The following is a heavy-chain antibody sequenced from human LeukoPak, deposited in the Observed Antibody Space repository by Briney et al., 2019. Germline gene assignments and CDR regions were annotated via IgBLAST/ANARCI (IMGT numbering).Heavy chain of an antibody. CDR3: TMQQLVLDGWFDP. Sequence: GGSLRLSCAASGFTFSSYGMSWVRQAPGKGLEWVSAISGSGGSTYYADSVKGRFTISRDNSKNTLYLQMNSLRAEDTAVYYCTMQQLVLDGWFDPWGQGTLVTVSS. D-gene: IGHD6-13*01. CDR2: ISGSGGST. J-gene: IGHJ5*02. CDR1: GFTFSSYG. V-gene: IGHV3-23*01.